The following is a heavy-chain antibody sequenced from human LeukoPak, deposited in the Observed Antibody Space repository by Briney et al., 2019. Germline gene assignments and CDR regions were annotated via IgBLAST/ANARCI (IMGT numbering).Heavy chain of an antibody. V-gene: IGHV1-2*06. Sequence: GASVKVSCKASGYTFTGYYMHWVRQAPGQGLEWMGRINPNSGGTNYAQKFQGRVTMTRDTSISTAYMELSRLRSDDTAVYYCARQHGSGIYYYYYYYMDVWGKGTTVTVSS. CDR1: GYTFTGYY. CDR3: ARQHGSGIYYYYYYYMDV. CDR2: INPNSGGT. J-gene: IGHJ6*03. D-gene: IGHD3-10*01.